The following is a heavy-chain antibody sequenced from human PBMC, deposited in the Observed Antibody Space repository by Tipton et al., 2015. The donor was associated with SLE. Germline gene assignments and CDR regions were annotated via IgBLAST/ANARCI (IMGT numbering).Heavy chain of an antibody. D-gene: IGHD1-26*01. J-gene: IGHJ4*02. Sequence: QLVQSGAEVKKPGESLKISCKGSGYTFTSYWIGWVRQMPGKGLEWMGIIYPADSDIRYSPSFQGQVTISADKSTSTAHLQWSSLKASDTAMYYCARAEELTSPFDYWGQGTLVTVSS. CDR1: GYTFTSYW. CDR2: IYPADSDI. V-gene: IGHV5-51*03. CDR3: ARAEELTSPFDY.